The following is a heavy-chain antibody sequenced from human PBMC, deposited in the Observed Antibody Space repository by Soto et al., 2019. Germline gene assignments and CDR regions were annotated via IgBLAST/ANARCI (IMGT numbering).Heavy chain of an antibody. V-gene: IGHV4-34*01. J-gene: IGHJ5*02. Sequence: PSETLSLTCAVYGGSFSGYYWSWVRQPPGKGLECIGEINHSGNTNYNPSPKSRVTISVDTSKNQFSLRLSYVPVAGMAVFYCARGRLSLYVVATTQRGFDPWGQGTLVTVSS. CDR2: INHSGNT. CDR1: GGSFSGYY. CDR3: ARGRLSLYVVATTQRGFDP. D-gene: IGHD5-12*01.